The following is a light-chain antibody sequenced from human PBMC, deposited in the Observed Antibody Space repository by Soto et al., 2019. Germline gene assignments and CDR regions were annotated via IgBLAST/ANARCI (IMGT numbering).Light chain of an antibody. CDR2: DAS. J-gene: IGKJ4*01. Sequence: EIVLTQSPPTLSLSPGERATLSCRASQSVDSYLAWYQQKPGQAPRLLIFDASNRATGIPARFSGSGSGTDYNLTISSLEPEDFAVYYCQQHSNRLTFGGGTKVEIK. V-gene: IGKV3-11*01. CDR3: QQHSNRLT. CDR1: QSVDSY.